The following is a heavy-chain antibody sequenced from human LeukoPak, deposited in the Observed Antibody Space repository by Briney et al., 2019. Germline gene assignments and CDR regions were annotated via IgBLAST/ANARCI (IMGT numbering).Heavy chain of an antibody. CDR2: ISSSSSYI. V-gene: IGHV3-21*01. CDR3: ARDSTYYYVSSGYPPDY. J-gene: IGHJ4*02. D-gene: IGHD3-22*01. Sequence: PGGSLRLSCAASGFTFSSYSMNWVRQAPGKGLEWVSSISSSSSYIYYADSVKGRFTISRDNAKNSLYLQMNSLRAEDTAVYYCARDSTYYYVSSGYPPDYWGQGTLVTVSS. CDR1: GFTFSSYS.